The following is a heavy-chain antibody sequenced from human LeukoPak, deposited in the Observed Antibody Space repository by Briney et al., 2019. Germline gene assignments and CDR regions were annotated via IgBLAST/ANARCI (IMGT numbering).Heavy chain of an antibody. D-gene: IGHD1-26*01. CDR3: ASPDVSSVGARIGSYYYMDV. Sequence: GGSLRLSCAASGFTVSSNYMSWVRQAPGKGLEGVSGIYSGGSTYYADSVKGRFTISRDNSKNTLYLQMNSLRAEDTAVYYCASPDVSSVGARIGSYYYMDVWGKGTTVTVSS. V-gene: IGHV3-66*02. J-gene: IGHJ6*03. CDR2: IYSGGST. CDR1: GFTVSSNY.